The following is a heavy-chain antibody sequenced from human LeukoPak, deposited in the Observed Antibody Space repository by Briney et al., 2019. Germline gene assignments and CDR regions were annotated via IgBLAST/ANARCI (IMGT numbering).Heavy chain of an antibody. CDR3: ARDEVTPPSLGIVGATGDAFDI. V-gene: IGHV1-18*01. CDR2: ISAYNGNT. CDR1: GYTFTSYG. J-gene: IGHJ3*02. Sequence: ASVKVSCKASGYTFTSYGISWVRQAPGQGLEWMGWISAYNGNTNYAQKLQGRVTMTTDTSTSTAYMELRSLRSDDTAVYYCARDEVTPPSLGIVGATGDAFDIWGQGTMVTVSS. D-gene: IGHD1-26*01.